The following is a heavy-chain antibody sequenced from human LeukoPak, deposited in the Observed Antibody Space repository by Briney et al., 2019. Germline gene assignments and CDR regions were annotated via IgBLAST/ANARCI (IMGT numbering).Heavy chain of an antibody. D-gene: IGHD6-13*01. CDR3: ARDQQQLARDYYYGMDV. CDR1: GFTFSSYG. Sequence: PGGSLRLSCAASGFTFSSYGMHWVRQAPGKGLEWVAVISYDGSNKYYADSVKGRFTISRDNSKNTLYLQMNSLRAEDTAVYYCARDQQQLARDYYYGMDVWGQGTTVTVSS. CDR2: ISYDGSNK. J-gene: IGHJ6*02. V-gene: IGHV3-30*03.